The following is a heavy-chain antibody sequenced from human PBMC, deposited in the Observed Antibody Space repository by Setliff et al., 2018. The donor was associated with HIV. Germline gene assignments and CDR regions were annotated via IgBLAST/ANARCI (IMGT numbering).Heavy chain of an antibody. Sequence: KAPETLSLTCDVSGGSISSNSWWTWVRQPPGKGLEWIGQIYHGGNTRYNPSLKSRLTMSIDKSKNQVSLELSSVTAADTAVYYCAKQYCGGDCYSDSYYYMDVWGKGTTVTVSS. CDR3: AKQYCGGDCYSDSYYYMDV. J-gene: IGHJ6*03. CDR2: IYHGGNT. CDR1: GGSISSNSW. V-gene: IGHV4-4*03. D-gene: IGHD2-21*01.